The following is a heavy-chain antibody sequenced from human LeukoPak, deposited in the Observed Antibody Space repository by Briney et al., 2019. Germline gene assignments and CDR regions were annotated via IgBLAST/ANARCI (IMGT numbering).Heavy chain of an antibody. CDR2: FDPEQGKP. D-gene: IGHD3-3*01. CDR1: RSRLTDLN. J-gene: IGHJ4*02. V-gene: IGHV1-24*01. CDR3: ATRSGDFWSGYEN. Sequence: ASVKVSCKVSRSRLTDLNMQWVRQAPGKGLECMGGFDPEQGKPIYAQKFQGRVTMTEETATDTAYMELTSPRSEDTALYYCATRSGDFWSGYENWGQGTLVTVSS.